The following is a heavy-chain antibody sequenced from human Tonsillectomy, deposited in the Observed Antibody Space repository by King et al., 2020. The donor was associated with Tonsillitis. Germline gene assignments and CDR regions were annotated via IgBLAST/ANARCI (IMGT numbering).Heavy chain of an antibody. CDR2: IIPIFGTA. D-gene: IGHD2-21*02. CDR1: GGTFSSYA. J-gene: IGHJ6*02. Sequence: QLVQSGAEVKKPGSSVKVSCKASGGTFSSYAISWVRQAPGQGLEWMGGIIPIFGTAKYAQKFQGRVTITADESTSTAYMELSSLRSEDTAVYYCARDADCGGDCYYYYGMDVWGQGTTVTVSS. CDR3: ARDADCGGDCYYYYGMDV. V-gene: IGHV1-69*01.